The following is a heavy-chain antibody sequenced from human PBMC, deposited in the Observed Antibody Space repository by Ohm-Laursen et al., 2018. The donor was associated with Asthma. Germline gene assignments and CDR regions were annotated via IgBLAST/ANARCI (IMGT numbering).Heavy chain of an antibody. CDR3: AKDQGD. J-gene: IGHJ4*02. Sequence: SLRLSCSASGFNFSDSAMHWVRQAPGKGLDWVAIMSYDGNIKYHADSVKGRFTISRDNSKNTLYLQMNSLRAEDTAVYYCAKDQGDWGQGTLVTVSS. CDR1: GFNFSDSA. CDR2: MSYDGNIK. V-gene: IGHV3-30-3*01.